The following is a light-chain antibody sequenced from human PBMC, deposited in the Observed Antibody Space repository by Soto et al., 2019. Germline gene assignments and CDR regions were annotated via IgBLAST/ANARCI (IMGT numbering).Light chain of an antibody. V-gene: IGLV2-14*01. CDR3: SAYTSSSTYV. Sequence: QSALTQPASVSGSPGQSITISCTGTSSDVGGYNYVSWYQQHPGKAPKLMIYEVSNRPSGVSNRFSGSNSGNTASLTISGVEDEDEADYYCSAYTSSSTYVFGTGTKLTVL. CDR2: EVS. J-gene: IGLJ1*01. CDR1: SSDVGGYNY.